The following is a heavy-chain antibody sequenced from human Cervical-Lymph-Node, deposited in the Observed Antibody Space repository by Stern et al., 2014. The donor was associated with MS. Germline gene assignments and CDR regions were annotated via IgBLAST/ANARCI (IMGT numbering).Heavy chain of an antibody. V-gene: IGHV1-8*01. CDR1: GDTFTSNN. CDR3: ATTNEAFEV. CDR2: MSRNSGNA. J-gene: IGHJ3*01. Sequence: VQLVESGAEVKKPGASVKVSCRASGDTFTSNNFNWVRQARGQGLEWMGWMSRNSGNAGYAQKCQGRVTLTRDMSMSTAYMELSGLRFEDTAVYYCATTNEAFEVWGQGTTVTVSS. D-gene: IGHD2-8*01.